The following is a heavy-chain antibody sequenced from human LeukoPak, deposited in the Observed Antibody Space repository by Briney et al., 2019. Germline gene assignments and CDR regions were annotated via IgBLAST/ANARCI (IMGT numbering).Heavy chain of an antibody. J-gene: IGHJ6*03. CDR3: ARVSLETYGDYAEGYYYSYMDV. D-gene: IGHD4-17*01. CDR1: GGSISSYY. CDR2: IYYSGST. Sequence: SETLSLTCTVSGGSISSYYWSWIRQPPGKGLEWIGYIYYSGSTNYNPSLKSRVTISVDTSKNQFSLKLSSVTAADTDVYYCARVSLETYGDYAEGYYYSYMDVWGKGTTVTISS. V-gene: IGHV4-59*01.